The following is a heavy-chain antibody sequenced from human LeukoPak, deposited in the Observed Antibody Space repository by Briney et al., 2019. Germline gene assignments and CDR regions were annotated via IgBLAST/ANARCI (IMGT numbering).Heavy chain of an antibody. CDR3: ASASYCKGGSCYSVH. Sequence: GGSLRLSCAASGFTFTNAWMSWVRQAPGKGLEWVGRIKSKTDGGTADYAAPVKGRFTISRDDSENTLYLQMNGLKTEDTAVYYCASASYCKGGSCYSVHWGQGTLVTVSS. CDR1: GFTFTNAW. D-gene: IGHD2-15*01. CDR2: IKSKTDGGTA. V-gene: IGHV3-15*01. J-gene: IGHJ4*02.